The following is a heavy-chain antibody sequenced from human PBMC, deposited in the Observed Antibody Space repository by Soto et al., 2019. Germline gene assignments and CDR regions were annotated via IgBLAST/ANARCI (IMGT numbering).Heavy chain of an antibody. CDR3: ARDNDYVWGSYRPDY. Sequence: GGSLRLSCAASGFTFSSYGMHWVRQAPGKGLEWVAVIWYDGSNKYYADSVKGRFTISRDNSKNTLYLQMNSLRAEDTAVYYCARDNDYVWGSYRPDYWGQGTLVTVSS. CDR1: GFTFSSYG. CDR2: IWYDGSNK. D-gene: IGHD3-16*02. J-gene: IGHJ4*02. V-gene: IGHV3-33*08.